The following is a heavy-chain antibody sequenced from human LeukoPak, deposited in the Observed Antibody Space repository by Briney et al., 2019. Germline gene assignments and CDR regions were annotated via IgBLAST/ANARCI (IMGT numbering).Heavy chain of an antibody. V-gene: IGHV3-30-3*01. J-gene: IGHJ4*02. D-gene: IGHD1-26*01. Sequence: PGTSLRLSCAASGFTFSSFAMHWVRQAPGKGLEWVAVISYEGSIKFYTDSVKGRFTISRDHSKNTLYLQMNSLRVEDTAVYYCAGDSGRYYYFYYWGEGNLGSVSS. CDR1: GFTFSSFA. CDR2: ISYEGSIK. CDR3: AGDSGRYYYFYY.